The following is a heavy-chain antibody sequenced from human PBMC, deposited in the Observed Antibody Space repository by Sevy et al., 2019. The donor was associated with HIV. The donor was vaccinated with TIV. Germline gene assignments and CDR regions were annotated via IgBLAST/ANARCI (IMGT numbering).Heavy chain of an antibody. J-gene: IGHJ4*02. D-gene: IGHD6-6*01. V-gene: IGHV3-23*01. CDR1: GFIFSGSA. CDR3: AKDPLNIAARFDY. CDR2: ISGSGGIT. Sequence: GGSLRLSCAASGFIFSGSAMSWVRQAPGKGLEWVARISGSGGITYYADSVKGRFTISGDNFKNTVDLEMKSLRAEDTAVYYCAKDPLNIAARFDYWGQGTLVTASS.